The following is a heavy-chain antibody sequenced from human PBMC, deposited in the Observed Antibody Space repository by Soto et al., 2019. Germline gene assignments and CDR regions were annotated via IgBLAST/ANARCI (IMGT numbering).Heavy chain of an antibody. V-gene: IGHV4-39*01. CDR2: IYYSGST. D-gene: IGHD2-15*01. CDR1: GGSISSSSDY. J-gene: IGHJ6*01. CDR3: ARFRGYCSGGSCYYYYGMDV. Sequence: SETLSLTCTVSGGSISSSSDYWGWIRQPPGEGLEWIGTIYYSGSTYYNPSLKSRVTISVDTSKHQFSLKLSSLTAADTAVYYCARFRGYCSGGSCYYYYGMDVWGQGTTVTVSS.